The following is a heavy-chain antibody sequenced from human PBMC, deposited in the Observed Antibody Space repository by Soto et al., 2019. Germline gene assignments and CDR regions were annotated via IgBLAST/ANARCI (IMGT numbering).Heavy chain of an antibody. CDR3: ARGSGSYCYVMDF. V-gene: IGHV4-4*02. D-gene: IGHD1-26*01. J-gene: IGHJ6*01. CDR2: IYHSGST. CDR1: GGSISSSNW. Sequence: SQTLSLTCAVSGGSISSSNWWSWVRQPPGKGLEWIGEIYHSGSTNYNPSLKSRVTISVDKSKNQFSLKLSPVTAADTAVYYCARGSGSYCYVMDFWGQGSKVTGSA.